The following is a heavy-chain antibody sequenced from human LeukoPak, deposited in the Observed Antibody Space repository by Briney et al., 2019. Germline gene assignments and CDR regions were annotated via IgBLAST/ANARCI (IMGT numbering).Heavy chain of an antibody. CDR3: ARGPYYSYSSGYYIH. CDR1: GYSFTTYW. CDR2: IYPGDSDT. V-gene: IGHV5-51*01. D-gene: IGHD3-22*01. J-gene: IGHJ4*02. Sequence: GESLKISCKGSGYSFTTYWIGWVRQMLGKGLEWMGIIYPGDSDTRYSPSFQGQFTISADKSISTAYLQWSSLKASDTAMYYCARGPYYSYSSGYYIHWGQGTLVTVSS.